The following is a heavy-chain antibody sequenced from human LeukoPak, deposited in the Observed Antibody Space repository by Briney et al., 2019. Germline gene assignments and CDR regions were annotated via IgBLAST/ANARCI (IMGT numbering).Heavy chain of an antibody. CDR1: GDSVSSNSAA. Sequence: SQTLSLTCAISGDSVSSNSAAWNWIRQSPSRGLECLGRTYYRSKWYNDYAVSVKSRITINPDTSKNQFSLQLNSVTPEDTAVYYCARGDSSSTDYYYYGMDVWGQGTTATVSS. V-gene: IGHV6-1*01. J-gene: IGHJ6*02. D-gene: IGHD6-6*01. CDR2: TYYRSKWYN. CDR3: ARGDSSSTDYYYYGMDV.